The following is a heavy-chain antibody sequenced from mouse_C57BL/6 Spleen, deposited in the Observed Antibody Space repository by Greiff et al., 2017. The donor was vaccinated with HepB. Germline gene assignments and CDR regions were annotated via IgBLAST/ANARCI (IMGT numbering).Heavy chain of an antibody. Sequence: EVQVVESGGGLVKPGGSLKLSCAASGFTFSSYAMSWVRQTPEKRLEWVATISDGGSYTYYPDNVKGRFTISRDNAKNNLYLQMSHLKSEDTAMYYCAREDSNYGGYAMDYWGQGTSVTVSS. V-gene: IGHV5-4*01. CDR3: AREDSNYGGYAMDY. CDR2: ISDGGSYT. D-gene: IGHD2-5*01. J-gene: IGHJ4*01. CDR1: GFTFSSYA.